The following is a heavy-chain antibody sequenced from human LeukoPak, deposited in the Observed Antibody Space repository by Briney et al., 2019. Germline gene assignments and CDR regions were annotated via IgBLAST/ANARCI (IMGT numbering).Heavy chain of an antibody. CDR3: ARDWAAAGTGY. CDR1: GFTFSSYW. V-gene: IGHV3-21*01. Sequence: GGSLRLSCAASGFTFSSYWMTWVRQAPGKGLEWVSSISSSSTYIYYADSVKGRFTISRDNAKNSLYLQMNSLRAEDTAVYYCARDWAAAGTGYWGQGTLVTVSS. D-gene: IGHD6-13*01. CDR2: ISSSSTYI. J-gene: IGHJ4*02.